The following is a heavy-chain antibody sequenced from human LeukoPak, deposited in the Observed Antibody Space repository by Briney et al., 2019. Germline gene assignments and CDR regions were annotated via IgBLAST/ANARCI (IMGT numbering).Heavy chain of an antibody. CDR1: GFTFSDYY. V-gene: IGHV3-11*01. D-gene: IGHD3-10*01. CDR3: ARFAGSGSYYIDY. Sequence: RGSLRLSCAASGFTFSDYYMSWTRQAPGKGLEWVSYIGGSGTTIFYAHSVKGRFTISRDNAKNSLYLQMNSLRAEDTAVYHCARFAGSGSYYIDYWGQGTLITVSS. J-gene: IGHJ4*02. CDR2: IGGSGTTI.